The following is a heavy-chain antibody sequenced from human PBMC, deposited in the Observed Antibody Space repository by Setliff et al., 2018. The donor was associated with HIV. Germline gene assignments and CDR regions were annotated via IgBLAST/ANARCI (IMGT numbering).Heavy chain of an antibody. D-gene: IGHD3-10*01. CDR1: GGSISSSRYY. CDR3: ASSYAPNYYVSGSYHRHQGMYFDY. Sequence: SETLSLTCSVSGGSISSSRYYWGWIRQPQGKGLEWIGSIYYSGNTYYNPSLKSRVTISVDTSKNQFSLRLSSVTAADTAVYYRASSYAPNYYVSGSYHRHQGMYFDYWGQGMLVTVS. V-gene: IGHV4-39*07. J-gene: IGHJ4*02. CDR2: IYYSGNT.